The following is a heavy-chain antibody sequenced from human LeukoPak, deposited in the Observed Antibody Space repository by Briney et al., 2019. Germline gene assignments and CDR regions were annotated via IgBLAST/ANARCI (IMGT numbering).Heavy chain of an antibody. CDR2: ISFDGTNK. Sequence: PGTPLRLSCTASGFTISGDAMHWVRQAPGKGLQWVADISFDGTNKNYADSVKGRFTISRDNSKNTLFLQMNSLTTDDTALFYCARETHDALDLWGPGTLVTVSS. CDR1: GFTISGDA. V-gene: IGHV3-30*04. CDR3: ARETHDALDL. J-gene: IGHJ3*01.